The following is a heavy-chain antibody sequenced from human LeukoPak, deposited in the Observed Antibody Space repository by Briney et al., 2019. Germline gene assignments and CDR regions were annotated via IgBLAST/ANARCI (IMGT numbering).Heavy chain of an antibody. J-gene: IGHJ3*02. CDR2: IRYDGSNK. Sequence: GGSLRLSCAASGFTFSSYGMHWVRQAPGKGLEWVAFIRYDGSNKYYADSVKGRFTISRDNSKNTLYLQMNSLRAEDTAVYYCAKDEGYRVAGNPDAFDIWGQGTMVTVSS. D-gene: IGHD1-14*01. V-gene: IGHV3-30*02. CDR1: GFTFSSYG. CDR3: AKDEGYRVAGNPDAFDI.